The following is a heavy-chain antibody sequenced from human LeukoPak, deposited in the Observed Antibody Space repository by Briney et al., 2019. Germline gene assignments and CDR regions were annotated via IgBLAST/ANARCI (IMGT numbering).Heavy chain of an antibody. J-gene: IGHJ4*02. V-gene: IGHV3-30-3*01. CDR2: ISYDGSNK. Sequence: PGGSLRLSCAASGFTFSSYAMHWVRQAPGKGLEWVAVISYDGSNKYYADSVKGRFTISRDNSKNTLYLQMNSLRAEDTAVYYCARVKKVPAAIGGLDYWGQGTLVTVSS. D-gene: IGHD2-2*02. CDR3: ARVKKVPAAIGGLDY. CDR1: GFTFSSYA.